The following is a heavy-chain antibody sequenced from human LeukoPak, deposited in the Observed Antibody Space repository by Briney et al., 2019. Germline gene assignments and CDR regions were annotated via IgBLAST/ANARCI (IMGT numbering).Heavy chain of an antibody. CDR2: IFYSGST. J-gene: IGHJ4*02. V-gene: IGHV4-59*08. D-gene: IGHD6-19*01. Sequence: SETLSLTRTVSGGSMNSYYWSWIRQPPGKGLEWIGYIFYSGSTNYNPSLKSRVTISVDTSKNQFSLRLSSVTAADTAVYYCARHGSGSSGSFRYCDYWGQGTLVTVSS. CDR3: ARHGSGSSGSFRYCDY. CDR1: GGSMNSYY.